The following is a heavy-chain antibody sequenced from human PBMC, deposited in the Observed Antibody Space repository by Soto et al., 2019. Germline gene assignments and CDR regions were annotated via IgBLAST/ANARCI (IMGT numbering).Heavy chain of an antibody. D-gene: IGHD2-2*01. Sequence: TSETLSLTCAVYGGSFSGYYWIWIRQPPGKGLEWIGEINHSGSTNYNPSLKSRVTISVDTSKNQFSLKLSSVTAADTAVYYCARGWGDIVVVPAVDKEFDPWGQGTLVTVSS. CDR1: GGSFSGYY. V-gene: IGHV4-34*01. CDR3: ARGWGDIVVVPAVDKEFDP. CDR2: INHSGST. J-gene: IGHJ5*02.